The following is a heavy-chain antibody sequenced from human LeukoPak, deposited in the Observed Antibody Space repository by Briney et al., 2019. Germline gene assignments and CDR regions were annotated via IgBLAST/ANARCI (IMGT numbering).Heavy chain of an antibody. CDR1: GFTFSSYA. CDR2: ISGSGGST. Sequence: GGSLRLSCAASGFTFSSYAMSWVRQAPGKGLEWVSAISGSGGSTYYADSVKGRFTISRDNSKNTLYLQMNSLRAEDTAVYYCARGITMVRGVIDDAFDIWGQGTMVTVSS. CDR3: ARGITMVRGVIDDAFDI. D-gene: IGHD3-10*01. V-gene: IGHV3-23*01. J-gene: IGHJ3*02.